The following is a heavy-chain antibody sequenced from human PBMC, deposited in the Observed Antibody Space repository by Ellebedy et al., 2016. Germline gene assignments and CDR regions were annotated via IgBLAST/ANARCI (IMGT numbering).Heavy chain of an antibody. CDR2: ISTSGST. Sequence: SETLSLTXTVSGGSISRYYWSWIRQPAGKGLEWIGRISTSGSTIYNPSLNSRVTMSVDTSKNHFSLELNSVTAADTAVYYCATLTVPGGSDYWGQGTLVTVSS. V-gene: IGHV4-4*07. D-gene: IGHD3-16*01. CDR1: GGSISRYY. CDR3: ATLTVPGGSDY. J-gene: IGHJ4*02.